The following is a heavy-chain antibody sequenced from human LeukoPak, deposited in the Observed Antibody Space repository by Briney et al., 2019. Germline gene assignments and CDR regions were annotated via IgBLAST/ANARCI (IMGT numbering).Heavy chain of an antibody. Sequence: SETLSLTCTASSDSTSSDRYYGGWVRQPPGKGLEWIGNIYYSGSTYYNPSLKSRVTMSVDTSKNQFFLKLNSVTAADTAVYYCARGRPYSGGYHLDYWGQGTLVTVSA. J-gene: IGHJ4*02. CDR2: IYYSGST. CDR3: ARGRPYSGGYHLDY. V-gene: IGHV4-39*01. D-gene: IGHD1-26*01. CDR1: SDSTSSDRYY.